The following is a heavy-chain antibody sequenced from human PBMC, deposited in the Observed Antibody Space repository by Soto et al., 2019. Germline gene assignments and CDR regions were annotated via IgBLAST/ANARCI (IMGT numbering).Heavy chain of an antibody. J-gene: IGHJ2*01. CDR2: INSDGSST. D-gene: IGHD6-19*01. Sequence: EVQLVESGGGLVQPGGSLRLSCAPSGFTFSSYWMHWVRQAPGKGLVWVSRINSDGSSTSYADSVKGRFTISRDNAKNTLYLQMNSLRAEDTAVYYCARDRSSGWYGGSYWYFDLWGRGTLVTVSS. CDR1: GFTFSSYW. V-gene: IGHV3-74*01. CDR3: ARDRSSGWYGGSYWYFDL.